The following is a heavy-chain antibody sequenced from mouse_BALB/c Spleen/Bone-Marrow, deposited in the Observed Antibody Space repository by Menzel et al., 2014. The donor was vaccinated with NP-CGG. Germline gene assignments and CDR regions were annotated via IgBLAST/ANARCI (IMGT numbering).Heavy chain of an antibody. V-gene: IGHV1-7*01. D-gene: IGHD1-1*01. J-gene: IGHJ3*01. CDR1: GYTFTSYW. CDR2: INPSTGYT. CDR3: ARRAYGGSYGFAH. Sequence: VQLQQSGAELAKPGASVKMSCKASGYTFTSYWMHWVKQRPGQGLEWIGYINPSTGYTEYNQKFKDKATLTADKSSSTAYMQLSSLTSEDSAVYYCARRAYGGSYGFAHWGQGTLVTVSA.